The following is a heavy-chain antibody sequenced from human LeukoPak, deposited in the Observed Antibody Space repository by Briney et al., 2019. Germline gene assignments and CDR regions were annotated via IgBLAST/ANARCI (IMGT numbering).Heavy chain of an antibody. V-gene: IGHV1-8*01. CDR3: ARVAVAGIYYYYYYMDV. Sequence: ASVKVSCKASGYTFTSYDINWVRQATGQRLEWMGWMNPNSGNTGYAQKFQGRVTMTRNTSISTAYMELSSLRSEDTAVYYCARVAVAGIYYYYYYMDVWGKGTTVTISS. D-gene: IGHD6-19*01. J-gene: IGHJ6*03. CDR2: MNPNSGNT. CDR1: GYTFTSYD.